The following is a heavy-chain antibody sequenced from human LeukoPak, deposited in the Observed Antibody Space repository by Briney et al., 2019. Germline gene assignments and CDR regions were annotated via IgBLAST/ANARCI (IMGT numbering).Heavy chain of an antibody. D-gene: IGHD4-11*01. Sequence: SETLSLTCTVSGGSINNYYWSWIRQPPGKGLEWIRSIFYSGSTNYNPSLKSRVIISVDTSKNQFSLKLSSVTAADTAVYYCAREDYSGGNNWFDFWGQGTLVTVSS. CDR1: GGSINNYY. CDR3: AREDYSGGNNWFDF. J-gene: IGHJ5*01. V-gene: IGHV4-59*01. CDR2: IFYSGST.